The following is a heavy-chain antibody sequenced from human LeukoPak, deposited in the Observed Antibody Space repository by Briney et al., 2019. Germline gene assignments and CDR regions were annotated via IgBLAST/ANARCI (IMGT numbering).Heavy chain of an antibody. CDR3: AKDLTGDYDY. D-gene: IGHD7-27*01. Sequence: PGGSLRLSCAASGFTFSSYGMHWVRQAPGKGLEWVAVISYDGSNKYYADSVKGRFTISRVNSKNTLYLQMNSLRAEDTAVYYCAKDLTGDYDYWGQGTLVTVSS. V-gene: IGHV3-30*18. J-gene: IGHJ4*02. CDR2: ISYDGSNK. CDR1: GFTFSSYG.